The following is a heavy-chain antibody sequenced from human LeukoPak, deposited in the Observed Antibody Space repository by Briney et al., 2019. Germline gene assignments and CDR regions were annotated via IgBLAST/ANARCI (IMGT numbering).Heavy chain of an antibody. CDR2: ISSTSSFI. CDR3: ATPRTYYCSETSCYFDH. V-gene: IGHV3-21*01. CDR1: GFTFSGYS. Sequence: GGSLRLSCAASGFTFSGYSIHWVRQAPGKGLEWVSSISSTSSFIFYADSVKGRFTISRDNADNSLYLQMNSLRAEDTAVYYCATPRTYYCSETSCYFDHWGQGTLVTVSS. J-gene: IGHJ4*03. D-gene: IGHD2-15*01.